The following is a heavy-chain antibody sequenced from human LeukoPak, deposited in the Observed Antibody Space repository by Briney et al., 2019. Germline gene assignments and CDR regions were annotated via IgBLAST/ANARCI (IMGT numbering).Heavy chain of an antibody. CDR2: INPNSGGT. CDR1: GYTFTGYY. CDR3: ARVSKVVTAIAFDY. Sequence: GASVKVSCKASGYTFTGYYMHWVRQAPGQGLEWMGWINPNSGGTNYAQKFQGRVTMTRDTSISTAYMELRRLRSDDTAVYYCARVSKVVTAIAFDYWGQGTLVTVSS. V-gene: IGHV1-2*02. D-gene: IGHD2-21*02. J-gene: IGHJ4*02.